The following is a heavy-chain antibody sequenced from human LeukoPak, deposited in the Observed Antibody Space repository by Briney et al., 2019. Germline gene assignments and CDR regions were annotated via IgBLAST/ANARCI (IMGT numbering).Heavy chain of an antibody. D-gene: IGHD3-16*01. V-gene: IGHV3-30-3*01. Sequence: GRSLRLSCAASGFTFSSYAMHWVRQAPGKGLEWVAVISYDGSNKYYADSVKGRFTISRDNSKNTLYLQMNSLRAEDTAVYYCAGYDYVWGSILGLDYWGQGTLVTVSS. J-gene: IGHJ4*02. CDR2: ISYDGSNK. CDR1: GFTFSSYA. CDR3: AGYDYVWGSILGLDY.